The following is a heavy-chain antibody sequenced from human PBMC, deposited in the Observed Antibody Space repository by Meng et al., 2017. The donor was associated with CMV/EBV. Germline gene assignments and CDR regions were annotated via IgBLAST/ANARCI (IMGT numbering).Heavy chain of an antibody. CDR3: AREDACY. CDR1: GFTFSSYA. V-gene: IGHV3-30-3*01. J-gene: IGHJ4*02. Sequence: QVELGESGGGVVQPGRSLRLSCAASGFTFSSYAMHWVRQAPGKGLEWVAVISYDGSNKYYADSVKGRFTISRDNSKNTLYLQMNSLRAEDTAVYYCAREDACYWGQGTLVTVSS. CDR2: ISYDGSNK.